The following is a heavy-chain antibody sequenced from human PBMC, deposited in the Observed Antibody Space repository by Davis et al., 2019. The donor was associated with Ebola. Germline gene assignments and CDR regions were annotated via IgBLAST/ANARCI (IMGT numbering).Heavy chain of an antibody. Sequence: PGGSLRLSCAASEFTFASYGMHWVRQAPGKGLEWVAVIWYDGSNKYYADSVKGRFTISRDNSKNTLYLQMNSLRAEDTAVYYCARVGRYGDQWLDYFDYWGQGTLVTVSS. CDR3: ARVGRYGDQWLDYFDY. D-gene: IGHD4-17*01. V-gene: IGHV3-33*08. CDR1: EFTFASYG. J-gene: IGHJ4*02. CDR2: IWYDGSNK.